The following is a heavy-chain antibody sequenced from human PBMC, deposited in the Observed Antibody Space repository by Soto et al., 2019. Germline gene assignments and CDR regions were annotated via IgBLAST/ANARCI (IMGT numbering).Heavy chain of an antibody. V-gene: IGHV1-18*04. Sequence: GASVKVSCQASGCTFTSYGISWVRQAPGQGLEWMGWMSAYNGNTNYAQKLQGRVTMTTDTSTSTAYMELRSLRSYDTAVYYCARGRDCSGGSCYSPLFSLQHWGQGTLVTVSS. CDR2: MSAYNGNT. D-gene: IGHD2-15*01. CDR3: ARGRDCSGGSCYSPLFSLQH. CDR1: GCTFTSYG. J-gene: IGHJ1*01.